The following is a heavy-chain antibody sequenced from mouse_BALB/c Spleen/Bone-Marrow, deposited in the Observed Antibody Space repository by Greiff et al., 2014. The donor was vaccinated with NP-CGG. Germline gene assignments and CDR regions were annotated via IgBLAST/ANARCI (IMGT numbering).Heavy chain of an antibody. CDR2: IDPANGNT. CDR3: ADYDYYQAWFAY. CDR1: GFNIKDTY. D-gene: IGHD2-4*01. Sequence: EVQLQQSGAELVKPGASVKLSCTASGFNIKDTYMHWVKQRPEKGLEWIGRIDPANGNTKYDPKFQGKATITADTSSNTAYLQLSSLTSEVSAFYYCADYDYYQAWFAYWGQGTLVTVSA. J-gene: IGHJ3*01. V-gene: IGHV14-3*02.